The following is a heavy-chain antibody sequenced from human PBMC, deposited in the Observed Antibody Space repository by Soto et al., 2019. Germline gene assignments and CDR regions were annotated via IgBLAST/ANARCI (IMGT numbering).Heavy chain of an antibody. CDR2: IIPIFGTA. Sequence: SVKVSCKASGGTFSSYAISWVRQAPGQGLEWMGGIIPIFGTANYAQKFQGRVTITADESTSTAYMELSSLRSEDTAVYYCAGEGGYTDAFDIWGQGTMVTVSS. V-gene: IGHV1-69*13. D-gene: IGHD3-16*02. CDR3: AGEGGYTDAFDI. CDR1: GGTFSSYA. J-gene: IGHJ3*02.